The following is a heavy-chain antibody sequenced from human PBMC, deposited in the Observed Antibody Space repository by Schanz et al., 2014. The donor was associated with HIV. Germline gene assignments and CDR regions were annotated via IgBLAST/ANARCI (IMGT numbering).Heavy chain of an antibody. Sequence: VQLLESGGGLEQPGGSLRLSCAASEFTFSSYGMHWVRQAPGKGLEWAAVISYDGSYKYYADSVKGRFSISRDNSKNTLYLQMNTLRANDTAVYYCARKNSFDIWGQGTMVSVSS. CDR1: EFTFSSYG. J-gene: IGHJ3*02. CDR2: ISYDGSYK. V-gene: IGHV3-30*03. CDR3: ARKNSFDI.